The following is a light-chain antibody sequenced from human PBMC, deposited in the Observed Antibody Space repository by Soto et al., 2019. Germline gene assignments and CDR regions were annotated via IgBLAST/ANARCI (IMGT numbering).Light chain of an antibody. CDR3: HQRKSWPRT. J-gene: IGKJ1*01. CDR1: QTVSSK. V-gene: IGKV3-11*01. CDR2: DTS. Sequence: EIVLTQSPATLSSSPGERATLSCSASQTVSSKLAWYQHKPGQAPRLLIYDTSNRATGIPARFSGSGSGTDFTLTISSLEPEDFAVYYCHQRKSWPRTFGQGTKVEIK.